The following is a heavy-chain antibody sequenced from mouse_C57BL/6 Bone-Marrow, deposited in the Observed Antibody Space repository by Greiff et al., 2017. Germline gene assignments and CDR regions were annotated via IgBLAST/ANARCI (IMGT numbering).Heavy chain of an antibody. Sequence: QVQLQQSGAELVRPGTSVKLSCKASGYSFTHFWMNWVKQRPGQGLEWLAMIHPSDSETRLNQKFKDRAKLTVDKSSNTAYMQRASPTSEDSAVYYCARTLYGSRNYFDYWGQGTALTVSS. CDR2: IHPSDSET. V-gene: IGHV1-74*01. D-gene: IGHD1-1*01. J-gene: IGHJ2*01. CDR1: GYSFTHFW. CDR3: ARTLYGSRNYFDY.